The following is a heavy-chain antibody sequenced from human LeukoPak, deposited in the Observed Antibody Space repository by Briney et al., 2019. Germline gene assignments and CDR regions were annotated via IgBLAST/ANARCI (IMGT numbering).Heavy chain of an antibody. CDR3: AKGADTAMAYPQDY. V-gene: IGHV3-21*04. CDR1: GFTFSSYS. CDR2: ISSSSSYI. Sequence: GSLRLSCAASGFTFSSYSMNWVRQAPGKGLEWVSSISSSSSYIYYADSVKGRFTISRDNPKNTLYLQMNSLRAEDTAVYYCAKGADTAMAYPQDYWGQGTLVTVSS. D-gene: IGHD5-18*01. J-gene: IGHJ4*02.